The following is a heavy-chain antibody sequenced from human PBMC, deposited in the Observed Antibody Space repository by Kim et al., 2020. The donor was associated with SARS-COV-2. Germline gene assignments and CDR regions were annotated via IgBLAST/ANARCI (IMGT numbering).Heavy chain of an antibody. CDR3: SRLISTSGVYFDY. CDR1: GGSISSYY. Sequence: SETLSLTCTVSGGSISSYYWSWIRQPPGKGLEWIGFIFYSGSTNYNPSLKSRVSISVDTSTHQFSLKLSSVTAADTAVYYCSRLISTSGVYFDYLGQGT. D-gene: IGHD3-22*01. V-gene: IGHV4-59*08. J-gene: IGHJ4*02. CDR2: IFYSGST.